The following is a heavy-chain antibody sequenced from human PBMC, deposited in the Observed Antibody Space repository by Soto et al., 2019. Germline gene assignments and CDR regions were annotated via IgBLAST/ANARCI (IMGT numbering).Heavy chain of an antibody. CDR1: GGSISSSNW. CDR2: IYHSGST. J-gene: IGHJ6*02. V-gene: IGHV4-4*02. CDR3: ARASQPQNSGMDV. Sequence: SETLSLTCAVSGGSISSSNWWSWVRQPPGKGLEWIGEIYHSGSTNYNPSLKSRVTISVDKSKNQFSLKLSSVTAADTAVYYCARASQPQNSGMDVWGQGNTVTVSS.